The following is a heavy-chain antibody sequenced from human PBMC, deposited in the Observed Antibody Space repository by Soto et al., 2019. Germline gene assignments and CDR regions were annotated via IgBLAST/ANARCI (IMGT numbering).Heavy chain of an antibody. V-gene: IGHV1-69*13. CDR2: TIPIFDTP. J-gene: IGHJ5*02. D-gene: IGHD3-10*02. CDR1: GGTFGNLG. CDR3: ARDREDCSGTKYTWFDT. Sequence: SVKVSCKASGGTFGNLGISWLRQAPGQGLEWMGGTIPIFDTPNYAEKFRDRLTITADATSTAYMELTSLSSEDTATYYCARDREDCSGTKYTWFDTWGQGTLVTVSS.